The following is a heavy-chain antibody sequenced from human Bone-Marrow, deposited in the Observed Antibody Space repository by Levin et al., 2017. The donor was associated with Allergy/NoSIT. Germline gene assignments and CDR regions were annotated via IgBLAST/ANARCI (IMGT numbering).Heavy chain of an antibody. D-gene: IGHD1-26*01. CDR1: GFTFDDYA. V-gene: IGHV3-9*01. CDR2: ISWNTGSV. CDR3: VKGGGTFRDPFDS. Sequence: GGSLRLSCAASGFTFDDYAMHWVRQAPGKGLEWVSGISWNTGSVGYADSVKGRFIISRDNIKNSLSLQMNSLRTDDTAFYYCVKGGGTFRDPFDSWGQGTLVTVSS. J-gene: IGHJ4*02.